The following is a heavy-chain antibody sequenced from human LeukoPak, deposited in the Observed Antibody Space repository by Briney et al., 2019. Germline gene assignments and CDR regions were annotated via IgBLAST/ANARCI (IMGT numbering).Heavy chain of an antibody. CDR2: IYTCWRT. CDR1: GGSISSYH. D-gene: IGHD6-13*01. J-gene: IGHJ5*02. CDR3: ARCHSGYSSSWTYVWFDP. V-gene: IGHV4-4*07. Sequence: SETLSLTFTVTGGSISSYHWSWIRQPAWKGLDWIGRIYTCWRTNYNPSLKSQVTMSVDTSKNQYSLKLSYVTAADTAVYYCARCHSGYSSSWTYVWFDPWGQGNLVNGSS.